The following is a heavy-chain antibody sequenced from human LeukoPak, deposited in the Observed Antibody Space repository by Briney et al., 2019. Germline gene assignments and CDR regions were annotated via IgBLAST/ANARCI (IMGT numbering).Heavy chain of an antibody. CDR2: MHYSGST. V-gene: IGHV4-59*01. Sequence: NSSETLSLTCAVSRGSISSNYWGWIRQPPGKGLEWIGYMHYSGSTNYSPSLKSRVTISVDMSKNQFSLKLSAVTAADTAVYYCARDNGMATIEDAFDIWGQGTMVTVSS. D-gene: IGHD5-24*01. CDR3: ARDNGMATIEDAFDI. J-gene: IGHJ3*02. CDR1: RGSISSNY.